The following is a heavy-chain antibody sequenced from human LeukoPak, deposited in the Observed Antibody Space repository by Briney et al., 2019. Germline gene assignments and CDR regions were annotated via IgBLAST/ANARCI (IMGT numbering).Heavy chain of an antibody. V-gene: IGHV1-2*02. CDR1: GYTFTGYY. CDR2: INPNSGGT. Sequence: ASVKVSCKASGYTFTGYYMHWVRQAPGQGLEWMGWINPNSGGTNYAQKFQGRVTMTRDTSISTAYMELSRLRSDDTAVYYCAGDSRTTVTTRGSYYYYMDVWGKGTTVTVSS. CDR3: AGDSRTTVTTRGSYYYYMDV. J-gene: IGHJ6*03. D-gene: IGHD4-11*01.